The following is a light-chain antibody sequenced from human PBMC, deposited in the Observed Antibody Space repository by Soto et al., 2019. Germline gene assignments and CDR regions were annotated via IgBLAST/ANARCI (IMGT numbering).Light chain of an antibody. Sequence: ETVMTQSPATLSVSPGERATLSCRASKSVNSNLAWYQQKLGQAPRVLIYGASTRATGIPDRFSGSGSGTEFILTISSLQSEDFAVYYCQEYNTWPWTFGQGTKVDI. J-gene: IGKJ1*01. CDR1: KSVNSN. V-gene: IGKV3-15*01. CDR3: QEYNTWPWT. CDR2: GAS.